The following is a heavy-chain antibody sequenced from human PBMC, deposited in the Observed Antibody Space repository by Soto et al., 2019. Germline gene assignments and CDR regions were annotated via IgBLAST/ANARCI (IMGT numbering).Heavy chain of an antibody. CDR2: IDYSGST. J-gene: IGHJ6*02. CDR3: ARVSSWYSYYYYYGMDV. Sequence: SETLSLTCSVSGGSITNTDYYWNWIRQSPGKGLEWIGSIDYSGSTYYNPSLKSRVIISADTSKNQFSLKLSSVTAADTAVHYCARVSSWYSYYYYYGMDVWGQGTTVTVSS. V-gene: IGHV4-30-4*01. CDR1: GGSITNTDYY. D-gene: IGHD6-13*01.